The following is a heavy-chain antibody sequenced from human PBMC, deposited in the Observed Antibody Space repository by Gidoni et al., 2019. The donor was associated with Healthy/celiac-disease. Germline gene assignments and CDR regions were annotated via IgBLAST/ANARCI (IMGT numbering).Heavy chain of an antibody. CDR1: GFPFRSYA. J-gene: IGHJ5*02. V-gene: IGHV3-23*01. Sequence: EVQLLESGGGLVQPGGSLRLSCAASGFPFRSYAMSWVRQAPGKGLEWVSAISGSGGSTYYADSVKGRFTISRDNSKNTLYLQMNSLRAEDTAVYYCAKDPSILWWNWFDPWGQGTLVTVSS. CDR3: AKDPSILWWNWFDP. D-gene: IGHD2-21*01. CDR2: ISGSGGST.